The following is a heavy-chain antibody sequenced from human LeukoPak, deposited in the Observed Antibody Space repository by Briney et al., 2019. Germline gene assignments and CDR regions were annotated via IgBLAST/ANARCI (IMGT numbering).Heavy chain of an antibody. Sequence: ASVKVSCKASGYTFTSYDINWVRQATGQGLEWMGWMNPNSGNTGYAQKFQGRVTMTRNTSISTAYMELSSLRSEDTAVYYCARELDYYDSSGYFPLDYWGQGTLVTVSS. CDR2: MNPNSGNT. CDR3: ARELDYYDSSGYFPLDY. J-gene: IGHJ4*02. CDR1: GYTFTSYD. V-gene: IGHV1-8*01. D-gene: IGHD3-22*01.